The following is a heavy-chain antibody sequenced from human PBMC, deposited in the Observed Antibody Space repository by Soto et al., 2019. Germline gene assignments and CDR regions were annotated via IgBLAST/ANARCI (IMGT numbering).Heavy chain of an antibody. Sequence: GGSLRLSCAASGFTFSSYAMSWVRQAPGKGLEWVSAISGSGGSTYYADSVKGRFTISRDNPKNTLYLQMNSLRAEDTAVYYCAKDGFADCSGGSCYSDAFDIWGQGTMVTVSS. J-gene: IGHJ3*02. V-gene: IGHV3-23*01. CDR3: AKDGFADCSGGSCYSDAFDI. CDR1: GFTFSSYA. D-gene: IGHD2-15*01. CDR2: ISGSGGST.